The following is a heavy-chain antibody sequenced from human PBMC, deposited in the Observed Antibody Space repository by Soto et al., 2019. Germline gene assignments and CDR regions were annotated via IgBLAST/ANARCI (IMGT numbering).Heavy chain of an antibody. D-gene: IGHD2-2*01. CDR3: ARAGLGRDIVVVPAA. J-gene: IGHJ5*02. CDR2: ISAYNGNT. V-gene: IGHV1-18*04. Sequence: QVQLVQSGAEVKKPGASVKVSCKASGYTFTSYGISWVRQAPGQGLEWMGWISAYNGNTNYAQKLQGRVTMTTDTSTSTDYRELRSLRSDDTAVYYCARAGLGRDIVVVPAAWGQGTLVTVSS. CDR1: GYTFTSYG.